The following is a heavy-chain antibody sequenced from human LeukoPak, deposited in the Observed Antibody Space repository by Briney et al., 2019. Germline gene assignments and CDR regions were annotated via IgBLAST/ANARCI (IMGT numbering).Heavy chain of an antibody. CDR2: IYYSGST. CDR3: ARGLGYSYGYSDY. V-gene: IGHV4-61*01. CDR1: GGSVGSGSYY. Sequence: SETLSLTCTVSGGSVGSGSYYWSWIRQPPGKGLEWIGYIYYSGSTNYNPSLKSRVTISVGTSKNQFSLKLSSVTAADTAVYYCARGLGYSYGYSDYWGQGTLVTVSS. J-gene: IGHJ4*02. D-gene: IGHD5-18*01.